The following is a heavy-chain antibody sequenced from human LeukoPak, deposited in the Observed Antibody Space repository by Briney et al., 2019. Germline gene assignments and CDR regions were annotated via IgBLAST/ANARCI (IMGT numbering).Heavy chain of an antibody. D-gene: IGHD5-12*01. V-gene: IGHV3-66*01. CDR3: ARSAGIAATIVLGY. J-gene: IGHJ4*02. CDR2: IYSGGTT. CDR1: GFTVSSNY. Sequence: GGSLRLSCAASGFTVSSNYMSWVRQAPGRGLEWVSLIYSGGTTHYADSVKGRFTISRDNSKNTLYLQMNSLRAEDTAVYYCARSAGIAATIVLGYWGQGTLVTVSS.